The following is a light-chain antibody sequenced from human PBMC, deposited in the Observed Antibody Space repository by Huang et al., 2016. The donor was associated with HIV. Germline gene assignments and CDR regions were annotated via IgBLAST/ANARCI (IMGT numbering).Light chain of an antibody. Sequence: EIVMTQSPATLSVSPGERATLSCRASQSVSSNLAWYQQKPGQAPMLLIYGASRRATGIPARFRGSGSGTEFTLTISSLQSEDFAVYYCQQYNNWPRTFGQGTKVEIK. CDR3: QQYNNWPRT. J-gene: IGKJ1*01. V-gene: IGKV3-15*01. CDR2: GAS. CDR1: QSVSSN.